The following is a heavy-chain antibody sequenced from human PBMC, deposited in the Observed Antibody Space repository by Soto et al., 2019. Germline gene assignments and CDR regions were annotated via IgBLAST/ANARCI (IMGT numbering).Heavy chain of an antibody. CDR3: ARGANSGSYLGYGLDV. D-gene: IGHD1-26*01. CDR1: GFTFSSYA. CDR2: ISYDGDNN. J-gene: IGHJ6*02. V-gene: IGHV3-30-3*01. Sequence: PGGSLRLSCAASGFTFSSYALRWVRQAPGKGLEWVAVISYDGDNNYYAGSVKGRFTISRDNSKNTLDLQMDSLRPEDTAVYNCARGANSGSYLGYGLDVWGQGTTVTVSS.